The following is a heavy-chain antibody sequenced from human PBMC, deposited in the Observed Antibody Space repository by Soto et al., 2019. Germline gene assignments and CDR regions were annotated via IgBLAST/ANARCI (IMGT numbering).Heavy chain of an antibody. J-gene: IGHJ2*01. V-gene: IGHV3-23*01. CDR2: IHGDGDYS. Sequence: EVQLLDSGGGLVQPGGSLRLSCAASGFMFSCCAMSWVRQAPGKGLEWVSTIHGDGDYSHYTDSVEGRFTISRENSRNTLYLQMDSLRADDTATYYSAKNRGAGDYTNWSFAVWGRGTLVAVSS. CDR1: GFMFSCCA. D-gene: IGHD2-2*02. CDR3: AKNRGAGDYTNWSFAV.